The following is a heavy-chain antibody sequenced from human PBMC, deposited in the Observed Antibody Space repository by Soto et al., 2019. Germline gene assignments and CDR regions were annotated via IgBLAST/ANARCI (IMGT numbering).Heavy chain of an antibody. D-gene: IGHD2-15*01. J-gene: IGHJ6*03. Sequence: GGSLRLSCAASGFTFSSYSMNWVRQAPGKGLEWVSSISSSSSYIYYADSGKGRFTISRDNAKNSLYLQMNSLRAEDTAVYYCARGGWESIVVVVAATRYYMDVWGKGTTVTVSS. CDR2: ISSSSSYI. CDR3: ARGGWESIVVVVAATRYYMDV. CDR1: GFTFSSYS. V-gene: IGHV3-21*01.